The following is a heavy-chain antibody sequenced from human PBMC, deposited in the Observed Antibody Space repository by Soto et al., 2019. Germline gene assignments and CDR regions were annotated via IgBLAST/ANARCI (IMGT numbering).Heavy chain of an antibody. J-gene: IGHJ4*02. CDR1: GGSISGYY. Sequence: VQLQESGPGLVKPSETLSLTCTVSGGSISGYYWSWIRQSPGKGLEWIGYIHYSGSTNYNPSLKSRVTISVDTSKNQLSLKLSSVTAADTAVYYCARGSAAGTKSPFDYWGQGTLVTVCS. CDR3: ARGSAAGTKSPFDY. V-gene: IGHV4-59*01. D-gene: IGHD6-13*01. CDR2: IHYSGST.